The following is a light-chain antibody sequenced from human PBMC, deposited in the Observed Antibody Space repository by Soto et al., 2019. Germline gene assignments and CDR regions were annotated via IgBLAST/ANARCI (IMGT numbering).Light chain of an antibody. Sequence: QSALTQPPSASGSPGQSVTISCTGTSSDVGHYVYVSWYQQHPGKAPKLIIYEVIKRPSGVPARFSGSKSGNTASLTVSGLQAEDEADYYCSSYAGGNRVFGTGTKVTVL. CDR1: SSDVGHYVY. CDR3: SSYAGGNRV. V-gene: IGLV2-8*01. J-gene: IGLJ1*01. CDR2: EVI.